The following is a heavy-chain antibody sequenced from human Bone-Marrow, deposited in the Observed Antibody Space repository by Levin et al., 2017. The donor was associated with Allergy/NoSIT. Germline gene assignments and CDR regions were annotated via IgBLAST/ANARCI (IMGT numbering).Heavy chain of an antibody. CDR1: GGSISSGTHY. V-gene: IGHV4-39*07. Sequence: SETLSLTCTVSGGSISSGTHYWDWIRQPPQTGLEYIGSIHYRGSTYYNASLKSRVAISVDTSKNEFSLRLTSVTAADTAVYYCARRGLIAAAGSDYWGQGTLVTVSS. CDR2: IHYRGST. CDR3: ARRGLIAAAGSDY. J-gene: IGHJ4*02. D-gene: IGHD6-13*01.